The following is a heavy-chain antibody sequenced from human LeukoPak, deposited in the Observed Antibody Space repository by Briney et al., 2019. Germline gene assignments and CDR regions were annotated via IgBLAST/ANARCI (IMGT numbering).Heavy chain of an antibody. J-gene: IGHJ4*02. V-gene: IGHV1-18*01. D-gene: IGHD2-2*01. CDR2: ISAYNGNR. CDR3: ARDGMVVVVPAAMPFDY. CDR1: GYSFTSYG. Sequence: AAVKVSCKASGYSFTSYGISRVRQAPAQGQEWMGWISAYNGNRNYEQKHQGRVSMTKDRDKSTAYMQLRSLRSDDTAVYYCARDGMVVVVPAAMPFDYWGQGTLVTVSS.